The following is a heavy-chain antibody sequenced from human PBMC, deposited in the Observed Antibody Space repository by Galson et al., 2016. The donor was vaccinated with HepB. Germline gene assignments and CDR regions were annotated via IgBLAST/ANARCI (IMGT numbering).Heavy chain of an antibody. CDR3: AKEMFPGAKLLVVTAAES. D-gene: IGHD2-21*02. J-gene: IGHJ5*02. V-gene: IGHV3-23*01. CDR2: ISDSGGGT. CDR1: GFSFSNYA. Sequence: SLRLSCAASGFSFSNYAMTWVRQAPATGLEWVAGISDSGGGTYSADSVKGRFIISRDNSQNTLYLQMNSLRGEDTAVYYCAKEMFPGAKLLVVTAAESWGQGALVTVSS.